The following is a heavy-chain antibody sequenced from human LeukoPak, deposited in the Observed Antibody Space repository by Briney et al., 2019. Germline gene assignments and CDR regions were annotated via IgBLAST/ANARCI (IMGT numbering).Heavy chain of an antibody. J-gene: IGHJ4*02. CDR3: AKSVTTIVRGYFDY. CDR1: GFTFSSYG. CDR2: IRYDGSNK. D-gene: IGHD3-10*01. V-gene: IGHV3-30*02. Sequence: GGSLRLSCAASGFTFSSYGMHWVRQAPGKGLEWVAFIRYDGSNKYYADSVKGRFTISRDNSKNTLYLQMNSLRAEDTAVYYCAKSVTTIVRGYFDYWGQGTLVTVSS.